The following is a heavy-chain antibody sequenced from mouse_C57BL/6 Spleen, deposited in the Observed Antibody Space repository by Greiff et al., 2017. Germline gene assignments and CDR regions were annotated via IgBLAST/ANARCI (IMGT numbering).Heavy chain of an antibody. CDR2: ISSGSSTP. CDR1: GFTFSDYG. V-gene: IGHV5-17*01. J-gene: IGHJ2*01. CDR3: ARDNCDVDY. D-gene: IGHD4-1*01. Sequence: EVKVEESGGGLVKPGGSLKLSCAASGFTFSDYGMHWVRQAPEKGLEWVAYISSGSSTPYYGDTVKGRFTISRDNAKNTLFLQMTSLRSEDTAMYYCARDNCDVDYWGQGTTLTVSS.